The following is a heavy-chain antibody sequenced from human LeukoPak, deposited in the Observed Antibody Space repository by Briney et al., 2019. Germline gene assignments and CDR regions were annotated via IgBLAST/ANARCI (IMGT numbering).Heavy chain of an antibody. Sequence: GGSLRLSCAASGLTVSSNYMSWVRQAPGKGLEWVSVIYSGGSTYYADSVRGRFTISRDNSKNTLYVQMNSLRAEDTAVYYCAREIGPPAFDIWGQGTMVTVSS. D-gene: IGHD3-16*01. V-gene: IGHV3-66*01. J-gene: IGHJ3*02. CDR2: IYSGGST. CDR1: GLTVSSNY. CDR3: AREIGPPAFDI.